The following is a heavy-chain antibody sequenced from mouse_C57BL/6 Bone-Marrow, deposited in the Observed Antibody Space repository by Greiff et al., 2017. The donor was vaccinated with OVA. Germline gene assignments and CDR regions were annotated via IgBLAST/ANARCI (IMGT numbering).Heavy chain of an antibody. Sequence: QVHVKQSGAELVKPGASVKLSCKASGYTFTEYTIHWVKQRSGQGLEWIGWFYPGSGSIKYNEKFKDKATLTADKSSSTVYMELSRLTSEDSAVYFCARHEEPQLGRGSWFAYWGQGTLVTVSA. J-gene: IGHJ3*01. V-gene: IGHV1-62-2*01. CDR2: FYPGSGSI. CDR3: ARHEEPQLGRGSWFAY. CDR1: GYTFTEYT. D-gene: IGHD4-1*02.